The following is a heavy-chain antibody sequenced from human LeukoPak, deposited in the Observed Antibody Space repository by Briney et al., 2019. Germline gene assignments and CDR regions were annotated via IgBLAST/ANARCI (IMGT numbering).Heavy chain of an antibody. CDR2: ISAYNGNT. D-gene: IGHD3-10*01. V-gene: IGHV1-18*01. CDR1: GYTFTSYG. J-gene: IGHJ4*02. Sequence: GASVKVSCKASGYTFTSYGISWVRQAPGQGLEWMGWISAYNGNTNYAQKLQGRVTMTTDTSTSTAYMELRSLRSDDTAVYYCARDFFNFYGSGMAFKYWGQGTLVTVFS. CDR3: ARDFFNFYGSGMAFKY.